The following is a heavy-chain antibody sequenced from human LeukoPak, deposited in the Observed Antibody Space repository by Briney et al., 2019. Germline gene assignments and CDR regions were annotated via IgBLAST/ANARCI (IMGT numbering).Heavy chain of an antibody. D-gene: IGHD3-10*01. Sequence: PGGSLRLSCAASGFTFSTYSMNWLRQAPGKGLEWVSVIYSGGSTYYADSVKGRFTISRDNSKNTLYLQMNSLRAEDTAVYYCARGLGELWAFDYWGQGTLVTVSS. J-gene: IGHJ4*02. V-gene: IGHV3-53*01. CDR1: GFTFSTYS. CDR3: ARGLGELWAFDY. CDR2: IYSGGST.